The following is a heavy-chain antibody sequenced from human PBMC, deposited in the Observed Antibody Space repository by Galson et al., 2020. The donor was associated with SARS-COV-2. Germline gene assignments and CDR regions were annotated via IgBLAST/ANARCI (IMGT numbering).Heavy chain of an antibody. CDR1: GFTFSSYA. CDR3: AREQIMTTGDAFDI. V-gene: IGHV3-30*04. CDR2: ISYDGSNK. J-gene: IGHJ3*02. Sequence: GGSLRLSCAASGFTFSSYAMHWVRQAPGKGLEWVAVISYDGSNKYYADSVKGRFTISRDNSKNTLYLQMNSLRAEDTAVYYCAREQIMTTGDAFDIWGQGTMVTVSS. D-gene: IGHD4-17*01.